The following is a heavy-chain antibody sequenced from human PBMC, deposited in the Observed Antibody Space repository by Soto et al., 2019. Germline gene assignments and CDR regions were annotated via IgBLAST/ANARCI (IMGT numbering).Heavy chain of an antibody. CDR2: ISYDGSNK. D-gene: IGHD1-26*01. CDR1: GFSFSIYG. V-gene: IGHV3-30*18. J-gene: IGHJ4*02. CDR3: AKPYSGSPPKNFDY. Sequence: PGGSLRLSCAASGFSFSIYGMYWVRQAPGKGLEWVAAISYDGSNKYYADSVKGRFTISRDNSKNTLFLQMNSLRAEDTAVYYCAKPYSGSPPKNFDYWGQGTRVTVSS.